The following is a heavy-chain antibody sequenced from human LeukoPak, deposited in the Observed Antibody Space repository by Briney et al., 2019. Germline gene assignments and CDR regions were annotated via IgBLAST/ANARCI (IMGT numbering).Heavy chain of an antibody. J-gene: IGHJ5*02. CDR3: ARGGNRHWFDP. CDR2: ISTHSGNT. CDR1: GYSSISYG. V-gene: IGHV1-18*01. Sequence: ASVKVSCKASGYSSISYGISWVRQAPGQGLEWMGWISTHSGNTNYAQKLQGRVTMTTDTSTSTAYMEMRSLKSDDTAVYYCARGGNRHWFDPWGQGTLVTVSS. D-gene: IGHD2/OR15-2a*01.